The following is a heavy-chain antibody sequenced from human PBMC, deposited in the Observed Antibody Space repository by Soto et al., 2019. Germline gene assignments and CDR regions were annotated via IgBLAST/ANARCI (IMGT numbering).Heavy chain of an antibody. CDR2: IDSSGVNT. D-gene: IGHD3-16*01. CDR3: VSWVSAHFDY. V-gene: IGHV3-23*01. J-gene: IGHJ4*02. CDR1: RYTFKSHG. Sequence: TWGSLRLSCAASRYTFKSHGLIFFRQAPGKGLEWVSTIDSSGVNTHYADSVKGRFTISRDNSRNTLHLQMHDLRADDTALYYCVSWVSAHFDYWGQGTVATVSS.